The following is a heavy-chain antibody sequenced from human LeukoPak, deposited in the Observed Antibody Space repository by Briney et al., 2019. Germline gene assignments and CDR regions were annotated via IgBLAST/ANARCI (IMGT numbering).Heavy chain of an antibody. J-gene: IGHJ4*02. Sequence: ASVKVSCKASGYTFTGYYMHWVRQAPGQGLEWMGWINPNRGGTNYAQKFQGRATMTRDTSISTAYMELSRLRSDDTAVYYCTRDRYQFDNSGYYVFDYWGQGTLVTVSS. CDR2: INPNRGGT. CDR1: GYTFTGYY. D-gene: IGHD3-22*01. V-gene: IGHV1-2*02. CDR3: TRDRYQFDNSGYYVFDY.